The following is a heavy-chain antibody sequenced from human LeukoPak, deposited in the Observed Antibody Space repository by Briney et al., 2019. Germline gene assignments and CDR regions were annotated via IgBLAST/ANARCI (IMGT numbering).Heavy chain of an antibody. J-gene: IGHJ4*02. V-gene: IGHV4-61*02. CDR3: ARHGYDYVWGSYRYYFDY. CDR2: ISSSGST. Sequence: PSQTLSLTCTVSGDSISSGDYYWSWIRQPAGKGLEWIGRISSSGSTNYNPSLKSRVTISVDTSKNQFSLKLSSVTAADTAVYYCARHGYDYVWGSYRYYFDYWGQGTLVTVSS. CDR1: GDSISSGDYY. D-gene: IGHD3-16*02.